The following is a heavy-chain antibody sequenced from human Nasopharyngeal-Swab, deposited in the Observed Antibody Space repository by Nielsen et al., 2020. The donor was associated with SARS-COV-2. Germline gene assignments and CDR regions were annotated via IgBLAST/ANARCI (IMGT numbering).Heavy chain of an antibody. Sequence: GGSLRLSCAASGFTFSSYAMSWVRQAPGKGLEWASAISGSGGSTYYADSVKGRFTISRDNSKNTLYLQMNSLRAEDTAVYYCAKDLRVTTSAFDIWGQGTMVTVSS. CDR1: GFTFSSYA. CDR3: AKDLRVTTSAFDI. V-gene: IGHV3-23*01. D-gene: IGHD4-17*01. J-gene: IGHJ3*02. CDR2: ISGSGGST.